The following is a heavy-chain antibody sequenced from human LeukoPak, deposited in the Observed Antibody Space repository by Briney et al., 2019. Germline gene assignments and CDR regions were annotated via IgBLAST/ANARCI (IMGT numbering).Heavy chain of an antibody. CDR3: ARDLAYSRLDY. Sequence: GGSLRLSCAVSGLTFSSSWMDWVRQAPGKGLEWVASINPDGNKKYSADSVKGRFTISRDNAENSLYLQMNSLRVEDMAFYYCARDLAYSRLDYWGQGMLVTVSS. D-gene: IGHD5-18*01. V-gene: IGHV3-7*01. J-gene: IGHJ4*02. CDR1: GLTFSSSW. CDR2: INPDGNKK.